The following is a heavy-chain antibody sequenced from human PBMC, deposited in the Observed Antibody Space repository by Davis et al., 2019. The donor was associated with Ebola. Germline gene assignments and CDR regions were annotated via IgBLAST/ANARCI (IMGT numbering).Heavy chain of an antibody. CDR3: VRGSYYPHYHGIDV. V-gene: IGHV4-34*01. CDR2: INHSGST. D-gene: IGHD3-10*01. J-gene: IGHJ6*02. CDR1: GGSFSGYY. Sequence: GSLRLSCAVYGGSFSGYYWSWIRQPPGKGLEWIGEINHSGSTNYNPSLKSRVTISVDTSKNQFSLKLSSVTAADTAFYYCVRGSYYPHYHGIDVWGQGTTVIVSS.